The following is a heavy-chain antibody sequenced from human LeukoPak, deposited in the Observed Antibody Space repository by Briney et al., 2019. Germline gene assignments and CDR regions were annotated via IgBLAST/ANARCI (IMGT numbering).Heavy chain of an antibody. J-gene: IGHJ4*02. V-gene: IGHV1-46*01. Sequence: ASVKVSCKASGYTFTSYYMHWVRQAPGQGLEWMGIINPSGGSTSYAQKFQGRVTMTRDTSTSTVYMGLSSLRSEDTAVYYCARDGSGSPSGYYFDYWGQGTLVTVSS. D-gene: IGHD3-10*01. CDR3: ARDGSGSPSGYYFDY. CDR1: GYTFTSYY. CDR2: INPSGGST.